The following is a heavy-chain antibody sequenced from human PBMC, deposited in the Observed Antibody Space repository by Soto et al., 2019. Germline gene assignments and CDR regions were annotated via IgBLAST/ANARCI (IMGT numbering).Heavy chain of an antibody. V-gene: IGHV1-18*01. CDR3: ARTHWQPDYLEGFDF. CDR1: GYPFTSYV. J-gene: IGHJ4*02. D-gene: IGHD1-1*01. Sequence: QVQLVQSGAEVKKPGASVRVSCKASGYPFTSYVINWVRQAPGQGLEWLGCISGHNGGTKYAQRVQDRVSMTTDTSTATAYIELRSLRFDDTAIYFCARTHWQPDYLEGFDFWGQGTPVTVSS. CDR2: ISGHNGGT.